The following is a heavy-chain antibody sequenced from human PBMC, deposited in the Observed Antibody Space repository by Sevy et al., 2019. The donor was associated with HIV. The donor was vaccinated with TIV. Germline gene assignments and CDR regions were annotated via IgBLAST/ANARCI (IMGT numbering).Heavy chain of an antibody. J-gene: IGHJ6*03. CDR2: IDTRGDT. D-gene: IGHD3-10*01. CDR1: GASISNYY. Sequence: SETLSLTCTVSGASISNYYWSWIRQPAGKGLEWIGRIDTRGDTHYNPSLKGRVTLSLDPSQKHFSLKLTSVIAADTAVYYCARDVAIRGVFPTFYYHYYMDVWGKGTTVTVSS. V-gene: IGHV4-4*07. CDR3: ARDVAIRGVFPTFYYHYYMDV.